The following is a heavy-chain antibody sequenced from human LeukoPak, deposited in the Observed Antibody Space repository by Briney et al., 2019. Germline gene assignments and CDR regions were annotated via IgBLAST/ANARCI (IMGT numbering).Heavy chain of an antibody. CDR2: ILSDGSKE. CDR1: GFTFSSYG. D-gene: IGHD3-9*01. V-gene: IGHV3-33*06. CDR3: AKDASPPYYRYFDCPDY. J-gene: IGHJ4*02. Sequence: GGSLRLSCAASGFTFSSYGMHWVRQAPGKGLEWVAVILSDGSKEFYTDSVKGRFTIFRDNSKNTLYLQMNSLRAEDTAVYYCAKDASPPYYRYFDCPDYWGQGTLVTVSS.